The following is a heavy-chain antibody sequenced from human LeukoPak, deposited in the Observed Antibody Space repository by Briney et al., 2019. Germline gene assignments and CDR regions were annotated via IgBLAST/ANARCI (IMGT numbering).Heavy chain of an antibody. CDR2: IYSGGST. J-gene: IGHJ3*02. CDR3: AKDRRSSGYYLDAFDI. D-gene: IGHD3-22*01. CDR1: GFTVSSNY. V-gene: IGHV3-53*05. Sequence: PGGSLRLSCAASGFTVSSNYMSWVRQAPGKGLEWVSVIYSGGSTYYADSVKGRFTISRDNAKNSLYLQMNSLRAEDTALYYCAKDRRSSGYYLDAFDIWGQGTMVTVSS.